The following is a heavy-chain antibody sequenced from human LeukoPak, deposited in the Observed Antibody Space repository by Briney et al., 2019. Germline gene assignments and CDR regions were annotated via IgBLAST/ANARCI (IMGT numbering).Heavy chain of an antibody. CDR1: GFTFSSYS. J-gene: IGHJ4*02. CDR3: ARDRTGDCDY. CDR2: ISSSSSYI. Sequence: GGSLRLSCAASGFTFSSYSMNWVRQAPGKGLEWVSSISSSSSYIYYADSAKGRFTISRDNAKNSLYLQMNSLRAEDTAVYYCARDRTGDCDYWGQGTLVTVSS. D-gene: IGHD3/OR15-3a*01. V-gene: IGHV3-21*01.